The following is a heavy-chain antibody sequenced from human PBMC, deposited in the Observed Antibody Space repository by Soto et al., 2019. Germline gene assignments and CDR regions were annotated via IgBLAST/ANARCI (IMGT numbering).Heavy chain of an antibody. V-gene: IGHV1-18*01. CDR3: VRGAYGDQHDY. CDR2: ISAYNGNT. Sequence: QVQLVQSGAEVKKPGASVKVSCKASGYTFTRYGITWVRQAPGQGLEWMGWISAYNGNTNYAQKFQDRVTGSTDTSTSAAYMQLTSLRSDDTAVYYCVRGAYGDQHDYWGQGTLVTVSS. J-gene: IGHJ4*02. D-gene: IGHD4-17*01. CDR1: GYTFTRYG.